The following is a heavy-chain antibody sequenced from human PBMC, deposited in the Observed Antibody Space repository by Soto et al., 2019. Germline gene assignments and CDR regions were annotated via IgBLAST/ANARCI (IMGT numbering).Heavy chain of an antibody. Sequence: SETLSLTCTVSGGSIKSGIYNWGWVRQPPGKGLEWIGSFYYSGSTHYNPSLKSRVTISVDTSKNQFSLHLSSVTAADTAVYYCARGPYSGSYYYWGQGTLVTVSS. CDR1: GGSIKSGIYN. CDR3: ARGPYSGSYYY. D-gene: IGHD1-26*01. J-gene: IGHJ4*02. V-gene: IGHV4-39*01. CDR2: FYYSGST.